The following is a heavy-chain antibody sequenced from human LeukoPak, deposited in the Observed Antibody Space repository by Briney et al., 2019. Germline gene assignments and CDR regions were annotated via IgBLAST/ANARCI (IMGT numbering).Heavy chain of an antibody. J-gene: IGHJ3*02. V-gene: IGHV3-23*01. Sequence: GGSLRLSCAASGFTFSSYSMNWVRQAPGKGLEWVSAITGSGGRTYYADSVKGRFTISRDNSKNTLYLQMNSLRAEDTAVYCCAKDRLSGWPNDAFDIWGQGTMVTVSS. D-gene: IGHD6-19*01. CDR1: GFTFSSYS. CDR2: ITGSGGRT. CDR3: AKDRLSGWPNDAFDI.